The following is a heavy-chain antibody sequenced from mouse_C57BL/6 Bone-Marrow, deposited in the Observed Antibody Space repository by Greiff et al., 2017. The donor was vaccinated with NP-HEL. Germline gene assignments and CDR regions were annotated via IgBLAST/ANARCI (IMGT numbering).Heavy chain of an antibody. CDR2: ISSGGSYT. D-gene: IGHD4-1*01. J-gene: IGHJ3*01. CDR1: GFTFSSYG. V-gene: IGHV5-6*02. CDR3: ARGILGFAY. Sequence: EVKLMESGGDLVKPGGSLKLSCAASGFTFSSYGMSWVRQTPDKRLEWVATISSGGSYTYYPDSVKGRFTISRDNAKNTLYLQMSSLKSEGTAMYYCARGILGFAYWGQGTLVTVSA.